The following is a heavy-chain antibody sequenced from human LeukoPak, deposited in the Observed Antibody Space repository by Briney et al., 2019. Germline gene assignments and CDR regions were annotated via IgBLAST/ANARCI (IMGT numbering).Heavy chain of an antibody. J-gene: IGHJ4*02. CDR1: GYTFTSQW. CDR2: IYPGDSDT. Sequence: PGESLKISCKGSGYTFTSQWIGWVRQMPGKGLEWMGIIYPGDSDTRYSPSFQGQVTISADKSISTAYLQWSSLKASDTALYYCARRGAERKCSGGSCYYDYWGQGTLVTASS. CDR3: ARRGAERKCSGGSCYYDY. V-gene: IGHV5-51*01. D-gene: IGHD2-15*01.